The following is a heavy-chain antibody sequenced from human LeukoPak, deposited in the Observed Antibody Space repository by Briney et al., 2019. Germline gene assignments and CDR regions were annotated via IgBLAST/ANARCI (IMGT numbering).Heavy chain of an antibody. CDR3: ARGRDYGDYVDY. D-gene: IGHD4-17*01. Sequence: SETLSLTCTVSGGSISSSSYYWGWIRQPPGTGLEWIGSIYYSGSTYYNPSLKSRVTISVDTSKNQFSLKLSSVTAADTAVYYCARGRDYGDYVDYWGQGTLVTVSS. CDR2: IYYSGST. V-gene: IGHV4-39*01. CDR1: GGSISSSSYY. J-gene: IGHJ4*02.